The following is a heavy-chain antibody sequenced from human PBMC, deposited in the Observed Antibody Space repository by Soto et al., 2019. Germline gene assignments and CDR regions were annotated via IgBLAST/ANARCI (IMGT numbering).Heavy chain of an antibody. J-gene: IGHJ4*02. CDR1: GFTFSNAW. CDR2: IKSKTDGGTT. Sequence: EVQLVESGGGLVKPGGSLRLFCAASGFTFSNAWMGWVRQAPGKGLEWGGRIKSKTDGGTTDYAAPVKGRFTISRDDSKNTLYLQMNSLKTADTAVYYCTAGAATIFGVVPILYWGQGTLVTVSS. CDR3: TAGAATIFGVVPILY. V-gene: IGHV3-15*01. D-gene: IGHD3-3*01.